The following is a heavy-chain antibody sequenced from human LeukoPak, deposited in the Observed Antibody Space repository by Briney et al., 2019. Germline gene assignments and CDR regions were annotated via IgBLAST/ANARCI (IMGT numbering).Heavy chain of an antibody. CDR1: GFTFSSYW. CDR2: IKQDGSEK. CDR3: ARDKDSGHYYYYGMDV. D-gene: IGHD3-10*01. Sequence: GGSLRLSCAASGFTFSSYWMSWVRQAPGKGLEWVANIKQDGSEKYYVDSVKGRFTISRDNSKNTLYLQMNSLRAEDTAVYYCARDKDSGHYYYYGMDVWGQGTTVIVSS. J-gene: IGHJ6*02. V-gene: IGHV3-7*01.